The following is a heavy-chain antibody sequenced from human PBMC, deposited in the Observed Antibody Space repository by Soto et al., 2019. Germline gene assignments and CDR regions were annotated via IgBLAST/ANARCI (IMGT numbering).Heavy chain of an antibody. CDR1: GGSISSGDYY. J-gene: IGHJ4*02. Sequence: QVQLQESGPGLVKPSQTLSLTCTVSGGSISSGDYYWTWIRQPPGKGLEWIGYIYYSGYTYYNPSLKSRITISVDTSTNQFSLKLTSVPAADTAVYFCARGGNGYHILTAFSSHYWGQGTLVTVSS. CDR3: ARGGNGYHILTAFSSHY. CDR2: IYYSGYT. D-gene: IGHD3-9*01. V-gene: IGHV4-30-4*01.